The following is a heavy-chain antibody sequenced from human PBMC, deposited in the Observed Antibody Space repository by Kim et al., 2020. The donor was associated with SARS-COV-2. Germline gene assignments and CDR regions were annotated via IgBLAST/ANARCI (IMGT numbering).Heavy chain of an antibody. CDR1: GFTVSSNY. CDR2: IYSGGST. V-gene: IGHV3-66*02. CDR3: ASGDNYYDSSGYYPFDY. D-gene: IGHD3-22*01. J-gene: IGHJ4*02. Sequence: GGSLRLSCAASGFTVSSNYMSWVRQAPGKGLEWVSVIYSGGSTYYADSVKGRFTISRDNSKNTLYLQMNSLRAEDTAVYYCASGDNYYDSSGYYPFDYWGQGTLVTVSS.